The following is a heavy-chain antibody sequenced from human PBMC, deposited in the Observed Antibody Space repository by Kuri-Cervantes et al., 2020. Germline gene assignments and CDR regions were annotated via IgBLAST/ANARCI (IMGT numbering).Heavy chain of an antibody. CDR1: GFTFSSYA. V-gene: IGHV3-23*01. CDR2: ISGSGGST. Sequence: GGSLRLSCAASGFTFSSYAMSWVRQAPGEGLEWVSAISGSGGSTYYADSVKGRFTISRDNSKNTLYLQMNSLRAEDTAVYYCARGATYYYDSSGYYLLDYWGQGTLVTVSS. J-gene: IGHJ4*02. D-gene: IGHD3-22*01. CDR3: ARGATYYYDSSGYYLLDY.